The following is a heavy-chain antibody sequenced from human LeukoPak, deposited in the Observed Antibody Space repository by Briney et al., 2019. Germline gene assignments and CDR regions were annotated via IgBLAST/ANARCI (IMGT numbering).Heavy chain of an antibody. CDR2: IIPIFGTA. D-gene: IGHD5-18*01. V-gene: IGHV1-69*13. J-gene: IGHJ6*02. CDR3: ASHSGPSQLWSYYYGMDV. Sequence: SVKVSCKASGGTFSSYAISWVRQAPGQGLEWMGGIIPIFGTANYAQKFQGRVTITADESTSTAYMELSSLRSEDTAVYYCASHSGPSQLWSYYYGMDVWGQGTTVTVSS. CDR1: GGTFSSYA.